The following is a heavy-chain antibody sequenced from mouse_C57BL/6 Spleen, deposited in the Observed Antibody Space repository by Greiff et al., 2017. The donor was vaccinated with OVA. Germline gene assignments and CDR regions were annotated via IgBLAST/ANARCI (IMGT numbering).Heavy chain of an antibody. D-gene: IGHD2-1*01. Sequence: QVQLQQSGPGLVQPSQSLSITCTVSGFSLTSYGVHWVRQSPGKGLEWLGVIWSGGSTDSNAAFISRLSISKDNSKSQVFFKMNSLQADDTAIYYCASYYGNLYAMDYWGQGTSVTVSS. J-gene: IGHJ4*01. CDR3: ASYYGNLYAMDY. CDR1: GFSLTSYG. V-gene: IGHV2-2*01. CDR2: IWSGGST.